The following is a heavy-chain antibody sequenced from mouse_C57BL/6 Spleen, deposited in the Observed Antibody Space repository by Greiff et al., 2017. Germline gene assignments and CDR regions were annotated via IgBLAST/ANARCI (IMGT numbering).Heavy chain of an antibody. CDR1: GYAFSSSW. V-gene: IGHV1-82*01. CDR3: ARYYYGSSYAMDY. J-gene: IGHJ4*01. D-gene: IGHD1-1*01. CDR2: IYPGDGDT. Sequence: QVQLQQPGPELVKPGASVKISCKASGYAFSSSWMNWVKQRPGKGLEWIGRIYPGDGDTNYNGKFKGKATLTADKSSSTAYMQLSSLTSEDSAVYFCARYYYGSSYAMDYWGQGTSVTVSS.